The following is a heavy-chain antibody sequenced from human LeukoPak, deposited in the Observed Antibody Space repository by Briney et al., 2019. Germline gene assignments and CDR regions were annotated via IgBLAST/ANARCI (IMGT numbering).Heavy chain of an antibody. J-gene: IGHJ6*04. D-gene: IGHD2-2*01. CDR2: MNPNSGNT. V-gene: IGHV1-8*01. Sequence: GASVKVSCKASGYTFTSYDINWVRQATGQGLEWMGWMNPNSGNTGYAQKFQGRVTMTRNTSISTAYMELSSLRSEDTAVYYCASVVPAAGFYYYYGMDVWGKGTTVTVSS. CDR1: GYTFTSYD. CDR3: ASVVPAAGFYYYYGMDV.